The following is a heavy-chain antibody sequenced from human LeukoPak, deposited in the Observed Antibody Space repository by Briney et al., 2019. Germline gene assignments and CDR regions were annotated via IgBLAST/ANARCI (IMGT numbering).Heavy chain of an antibody. CDR3: AREDGYCSGGNCYSYFDS. J-gene: IGHJ4*02. D-gene: IGHD2-15*01. CDR2: IKKTGSET. V-gene: IGHV3-7*01. CDR1: GFTFGHFW. Sequence: GGSLRLSCAASGFTFGHFWMSWVRQAPGKGLEWVAYIKKTGSETYYVDSVKGRFTITRDNTRSSLFLQMYSLRAEDTAVYFCAREDGYCSGGNCYSYFDSWGQGTLVTVSS.